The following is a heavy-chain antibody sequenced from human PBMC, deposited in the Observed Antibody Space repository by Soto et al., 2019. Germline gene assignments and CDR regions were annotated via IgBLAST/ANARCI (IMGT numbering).Heavy chain of an antibody. J-gene: IGHJ6*04. CDR1: GGSIRSSGYY. V-gene: IGHV4-39*01. CDR3: ATQKRSSAAHSYGMDV. Sequence: QLQLQESGPGLVKPSETLSLTCTVSGGSIRSSGYYWGWIRQSPGKGLEWIGNIYSDGRTYYTPSLSSRVALVNGTSPNQFSLKLSSGAASDTAVYYCATQKRSSAAHSYGMDVWGVGTTVTLAS. D-gene: IGHD1-26*01. CDR2: IYSDGRT.